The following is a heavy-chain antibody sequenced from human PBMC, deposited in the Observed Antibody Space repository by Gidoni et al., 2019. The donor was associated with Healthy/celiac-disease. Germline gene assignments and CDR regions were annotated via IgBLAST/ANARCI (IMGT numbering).Heavy chain of an antibody. V-gene: IGHV1-2*02. D-gene: IGHD3-16*02. CDR2: INPNSGGT. CDR3: ARDGDYDYVWGSYRYFDY. Sequence: QVQLVQSGAEVKKPGASVKVSCKASGYTFTGYYMHWVRQAPGQGLEWMGLINPNSGGTNYAQKFQGRVTMTRDTSISTAYMELSRLRSDDTAVYYCARDGDYDYVWGSYRYFDYWGQGTLVTVSS. CDR1: GYTFTGYY. J-gene: IGHJ4*02.